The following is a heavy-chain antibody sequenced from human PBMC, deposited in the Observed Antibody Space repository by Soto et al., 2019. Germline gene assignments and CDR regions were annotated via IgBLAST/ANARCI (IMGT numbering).Heavy chain of an antibody. CDR2: IIPIFGTA. D-gene: IGHD6-19*01. CDR1: GGTFSSYA. CDR3: ARDPDISGWYQTDLDY. J-gene: IGHJ4*02. V-gene: IGHV1-69*01. Sequence: QVQLVQSGAEVKKPGSSVKVSCTASGGTFSSYAISWVRQAPGQGLEWMGGIIPIFGTANYAQKFQGRVTITADESTSTAYMELSSLRSEDTAVYYCARDPDISGWYQTDLDYWGQGTLVTVSS.